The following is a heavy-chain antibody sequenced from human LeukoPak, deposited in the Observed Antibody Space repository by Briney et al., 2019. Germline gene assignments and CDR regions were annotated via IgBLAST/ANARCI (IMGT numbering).Heavy chain of an antibody. CDR1: GYNFMNYG. D-gene: IGHD4-17*01. J-gene: IGHJ4*02. CDR3: ARVGATYGDPLEFDY. V-gene: IGHV1-18*01. Sequence: ASVKVSCKASGYNFMNYGISWVRQAPGQGLEWTGWISGYTGKADYAPKLQGRITMTTDTSTTTAYMELRSLTSDDTAMYYCARVGATYGDPLEFDYWGLGTLVTVSS. CDR2: ISGYTGKA.